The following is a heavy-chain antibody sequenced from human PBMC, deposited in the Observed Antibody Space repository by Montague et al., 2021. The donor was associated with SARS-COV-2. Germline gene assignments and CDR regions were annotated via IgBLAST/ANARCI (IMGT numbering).Heavy chain of an antibody. CDR2: IYSGGST. V-gene: IGHV3-66*01. Sequence: SLRLSCSASGITVSRNYMNWVRQAPGKGLGWVSLIYSGGSTYYADSVKGRFTISRDNSKNTLYLQMNSLRAEDTAVYHCARDLLEIGGMDVWGQGTTVTVSS. J-gene: IGHJ6*02. D-gene: IGHD1-1*01. CDR1: GITVSRNY. CDR3: ARDLLEIGGMDV.